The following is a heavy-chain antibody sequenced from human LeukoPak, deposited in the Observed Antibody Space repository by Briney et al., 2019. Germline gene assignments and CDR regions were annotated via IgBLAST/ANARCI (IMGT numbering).Heavy chain of an antibody. J-gene: IGHJ4*02. V-gene: IGHV3-72*01. D-gene: IGHD3-10*01. CDR3: AGDGGGLDY. Sequence: PGGSLRLSCAASGFAFNTYAMSWVRQAPGKGLEWVGRSRYKVNGYTTEYAASVKGRFTISRDDSKNSLYLQMNNLKAEDTAVYYWAGDGGGLDYWGQGTLVTVSS. CDR1: GFAFNTYA. CDR2: SRYKVNGYTT.